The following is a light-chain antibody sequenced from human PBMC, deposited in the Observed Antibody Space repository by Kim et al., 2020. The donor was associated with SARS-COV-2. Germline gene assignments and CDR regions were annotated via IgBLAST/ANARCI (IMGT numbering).Light chain of an antibody. J-gene: IGLJ2*01. CDR3: QVWDRSSDVNVV. CDR1: S. V-gene: IGLV3-21*04. Sequence: SVHWYQQKPGQVPVVVIYNDSARPSGIPERFSASNSANTATLTISGVEAGDEAAYYCQVWDRSSDVNVVFGGGTQLTVL. CDR2: NDS.